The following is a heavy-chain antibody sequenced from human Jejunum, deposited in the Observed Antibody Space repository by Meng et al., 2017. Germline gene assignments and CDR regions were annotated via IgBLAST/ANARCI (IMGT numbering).Heavy chain of an antibody. CDR3: ARLTSL. Sequence: GQLVESGGGLVQPVGSLRLSCAASGFTFSSSSMSWVRQAPGKGLEWVSTFTGTTTTTYYADSVKGRFTISRDNSKNTLYLQMNSLRAEDTAVYYCARLTSLWGQGTLVTVSS. CDR2: FTGTTTTT. CDR1: GFTFSSSS. V-gene: IGHV3-23*04. J-gene: IGHJ4*02. D-gene: IGHD3-16*01.